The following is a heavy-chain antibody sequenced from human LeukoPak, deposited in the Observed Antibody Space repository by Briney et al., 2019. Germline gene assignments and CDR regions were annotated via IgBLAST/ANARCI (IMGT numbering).Heavy chain of an antibody. J-gene: IGHJ6*02. D-gene: IGHD5-18*01. CDR1: GFTFNSYS. V-gene: IGHV3-48*01. CDR3: ARDAVYSYGYYFYYGMDV. Sequence: GGSLRLSCAASGFTFNSYSMNWVRQAPGKGLEWVSSISSSGTTIYYADSLKGRFTISRDNAKNSLYLQMNSLRAGDTAVYYCARDAVYSYGYYFYYGMDVWGQGTTVTVSS. CDR2: ISSSGTTI.